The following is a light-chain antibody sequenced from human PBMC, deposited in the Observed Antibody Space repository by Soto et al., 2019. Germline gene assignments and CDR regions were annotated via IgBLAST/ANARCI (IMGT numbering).Light chain of an antibody. V-gene: IGLV2-14*01. CDR3: SSYTTSSTYV. J-gene: IGLJ1*01. CDR2: DVS. CDR1: ISDVGGYDY. Sequence: QSALTQPASVSGSPGQSITISCTGTISDVGGYDYVSWYQQHPGKAPKLMIYDVSNRPSGVSNRFSGSKSGNTASLTISGFQADDEADYYCSSYTTSSTYVFGTGTKLTVL.